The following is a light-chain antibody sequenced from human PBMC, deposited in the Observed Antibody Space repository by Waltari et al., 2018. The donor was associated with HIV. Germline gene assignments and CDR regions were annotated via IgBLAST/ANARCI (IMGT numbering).Light chain of an antibody. V-gene: IGLV2-14*01. CDR3: SSYTGTSTLYV. CDR2: EVS. Sequence: QSALPQPASVSGSPEQSITISCTGTDSDLGAYNYVSWYQQHPGKAPKLLIYEVSNRPSGVSNRFSGSKSGTTASLTIPGLQAEDEADYYCSSYTGTSTLYVFGPGTKVTVL. J-gene: IGLJ1*01. CDR1: DSDLGAYNY.